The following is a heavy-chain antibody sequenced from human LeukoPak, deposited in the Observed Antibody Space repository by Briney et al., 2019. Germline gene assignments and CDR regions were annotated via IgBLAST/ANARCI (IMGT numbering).Heavy chain of an antibody. CDR1: GFTFSDNY. V-gene: IGHV3-7*03. CDR2: IKQDGSEK. D-gene: IGHD5-12*01. J-gene: IGHJ4*02. Sequence: GGSLRLSCAASGFTFSDNYMTWVRQAPGKGLEWVANIKQDGSEKYHVDSVKGRFTISRDNSKNTLYLQMNSLRAEDTALYYCAKSRVDIDYWGQGTLVTVSS. CDR3: AKSRVDIDY.